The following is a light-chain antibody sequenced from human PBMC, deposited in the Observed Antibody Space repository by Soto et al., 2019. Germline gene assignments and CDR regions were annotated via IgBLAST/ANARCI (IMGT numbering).Light chain of an antibody. CDR1: QSGSRN. Sequence: EIVMTQSPATLYVSPGERATLSCRASQSGSRNVAWYQQKPGQAPKLLIHDGSTRATGISVRFSGSGSGTEFTLTISSLQSEDFAVYYFQQYNNWLWTFGQGTKVEI. CDR2: DGS. J-gene: IGKJ1*01. CDR3: QQYNNWLWT. V-gene: IGKV3-15*01.